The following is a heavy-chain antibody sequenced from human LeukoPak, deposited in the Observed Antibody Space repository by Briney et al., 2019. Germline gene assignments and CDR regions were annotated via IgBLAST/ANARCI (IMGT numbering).Heavy chain of an antibody. CDR2: ISGSGGST. D-gene: IGHD3-16*02. CDR1: GFTFNTYA. Sequence: GGSLRLSCAASGFTFNTYAMSWVRQAPGTGMEWVSSISGSGGSTYYADSVKGRFTISRDNSNNTLYLQINSLRADDTAVYYCAKPPSLRWFDPWGQGTLVTVSS. J-gene: IGHJ5*02. CDR3: AKPPSLRWFDP. V-gene: IGHV3-23*01.